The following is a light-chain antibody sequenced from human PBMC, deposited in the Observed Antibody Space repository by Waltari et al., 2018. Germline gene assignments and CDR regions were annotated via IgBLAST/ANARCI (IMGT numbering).Light chain of an antibody. CDR1: QSISSY. CDR2: AAS. J-gene: IGKJ1*01. CDR3: QQSYSQTRT. V-gene: IGKV1-39*01. Sequence: DIQMTQSPSSLSASVGDRVTITCRASQSISSYLSWYQQKPGRAPKLLIYAASSLESGVPARFRGSGSGRDCTLIISSMQPEDFATYSCQQSYSQTRTFGQGTKVEI.